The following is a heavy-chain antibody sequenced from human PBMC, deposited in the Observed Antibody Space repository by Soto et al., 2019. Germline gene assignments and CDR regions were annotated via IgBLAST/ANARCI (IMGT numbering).Heavy chain of an antibody. Sequence: ASVKVSCKVSGYTLTGLSMHWVRQAPGKGLEWMGGFDPEDGETIYAQKFQGRVTMTTDTSTSTAYMELRSLRSDDTAVYYCARVKASGWLNWFDPWGQGTLVTVSS. CDR3: ARVKASGWLNWFDP. J-gene: IGHJ5*02. V-gene: IGHV1-24*01. CDR1: GYTLTGLS. D-gene: IGHD6-19*01. CDR2: FDPEDGET.